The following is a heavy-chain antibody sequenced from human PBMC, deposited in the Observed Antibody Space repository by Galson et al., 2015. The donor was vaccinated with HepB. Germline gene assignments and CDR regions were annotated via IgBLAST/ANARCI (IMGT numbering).Heavy chain of an antibody. V-gene: IGHV3-11*05. CDR1: GLTFSDYY. CDR2: ISSSSSYT. Sequence: LRLSCAASGLTFSDYYMSWIRQAPGKGLEWVSYISSSSSYTNYADSVKGRFTISRDNAKNSLYLQMNSLRAEDTAVYYCAREGPMDLLWFGESTRRDRGMDVWGQGTTVTVSS. CDR3: AREGPMDLLWFGESTRRDRGMDV. J-gene: IGHJ6*02. D-gene: IGHD3-10*01.